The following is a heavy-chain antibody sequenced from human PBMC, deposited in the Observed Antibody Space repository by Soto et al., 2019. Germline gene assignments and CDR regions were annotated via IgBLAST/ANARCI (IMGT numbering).Heavy chain of an antibody. V-gene: IGHV3-48*02. CDR1: GFTFSSYS. CDR3: ARDRDYYDSRHPNWFDP. D-gene: IGHD3-22*01. Sequence: PGGSLRLSCAASGFTFSSYSMNWVRQAPGKGLEWVSYISSSSSTIYYADSVKGRFTISRDNAKNSLYLQMNSLRDEDTAVYYCARDRDYYDSRHPNWFDPWGQGTLVTVSS. CDR2: ISSSSSTI. J-gene: IGHJ5*02.